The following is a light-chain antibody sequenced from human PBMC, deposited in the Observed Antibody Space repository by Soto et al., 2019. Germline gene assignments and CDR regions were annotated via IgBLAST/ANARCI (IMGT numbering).Light chain of an antibody. CDR1: SSDVGAYNY. Sequence: QSALTQPASVSGSPGQSITISCTGTSSDVGAYNYVSWYQHHPGKVPKLLIYEVTNRPSGVSDRFSGSKSGNTASLTISGLQAADEADYFCKSYAGSNTYVFGSGTKVTV. CDR2: EVT. CDR3: KSYAGSNTYV. V-gene: IGLV2-14*01. J-gene: IGLJ1*01.